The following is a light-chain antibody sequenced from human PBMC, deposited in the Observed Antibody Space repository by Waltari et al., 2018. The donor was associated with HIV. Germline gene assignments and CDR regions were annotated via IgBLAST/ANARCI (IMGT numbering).Light chain of an antibody. V-gene: IGLV2-23*02. CDR2: EVT. CDR3: CSYTGTGIV. J-gene: IGLJ2*01. CDR1: SSDVGAYNL. Sequence: QSALTQPASVSGSPGQSITISCTGTSSDVGAYNLVSWYQQHPGTAPKLMIFEVTKRPSGVSDRFSCSRSGNTTSLTISGLQAEDEGDYHCCSYTGTGIVFGGGTKLTVL.